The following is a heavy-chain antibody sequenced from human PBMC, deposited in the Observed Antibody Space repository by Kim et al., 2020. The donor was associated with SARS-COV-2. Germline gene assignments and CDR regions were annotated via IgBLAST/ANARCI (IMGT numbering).Heavy chain of an antibody. J-gene: IGHJ5*02. Sequence: PSFQGHVTISADKSISTAYLQWSSLKASDTAMYYCARLGSIAARPWFDPWGQGTLVTVSS. CDR3: ARLGSIAARPWFDP. V-gene: IGHV5-10-1*01. D-gene: IGHD6-6*01.